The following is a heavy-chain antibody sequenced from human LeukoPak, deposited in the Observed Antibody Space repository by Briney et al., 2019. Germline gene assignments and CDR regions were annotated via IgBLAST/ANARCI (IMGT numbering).Heavy chain of an antibody. J-gene: IGHJ4*02. CDR2: ISWNSGSI. CDR1: GFTFDDYA. CDR3: ARGGNYDYKFDC. Sequence: GGSLRLSCAASGFTFDDYAMHWVRQAPGKGLEWVSGISWNSGSIGYADSVEGRFTISRDNAKNTLYLQMNSLRAEDTAVYYCARGGNYDYKFDCWGQGTLVTVSS. D-gene: IGHD5-12*01. V-gene: IGHV3-9*01.